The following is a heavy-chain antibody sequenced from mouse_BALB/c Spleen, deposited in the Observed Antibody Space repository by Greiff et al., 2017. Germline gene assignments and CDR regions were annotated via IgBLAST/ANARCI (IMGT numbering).Heavy chain of an antibody. CDR1: GYSITSDYA. CDR3: ARELGRGYYAMDY. Sequence: EVKLQESGPGLVKPSQSLSLTCTVTGYSITSDYAWNWIRQFPGNKLEWMGYISYSGSTSYNPSLKSRISITRDTSKNQFFLQLNSVTTEDTATYYCARELGRGYYAMDYWGQGTSVTVSS. D-gene: IGHD4-1*01. J-gene: IGHJ4*01. CDR2: ISYSGST. V-gene: IGHV3-2*02.